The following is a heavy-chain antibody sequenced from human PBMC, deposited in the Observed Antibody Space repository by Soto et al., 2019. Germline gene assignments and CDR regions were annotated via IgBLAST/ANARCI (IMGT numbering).Heavy chain of an antibody. Sequence: EVQLVESGGGSVQSGGSLRLSCAASGFTFSSYWMQWVRQAPGKGLVWVSRINSEGTTTFYANSVKGRFTISRDNAKNTLHLQMNSLRAEDTAVYYCGRAPGGTGILDHWAQGNLVTSSS. D-gene: IGHD7-27*01. CDR1: GFTFSSYW. V-gene: IGHV3-74*01. CDR3: GRAPGGTGILDH. J-gene: IGHJ4*02. CDR2: INSEGTTT.